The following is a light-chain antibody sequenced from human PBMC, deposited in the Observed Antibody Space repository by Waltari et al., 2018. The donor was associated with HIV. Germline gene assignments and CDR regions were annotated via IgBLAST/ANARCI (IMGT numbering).Light chain of an antibody. CDR3: QSYDSSLSGWV. Sequence: QSVLTQPPSVSGAPGQRVTISCSGGSSNNGSGYDVHWYQQFPGTAPKALIYANTNRPSGVPDRFSGSKSGYSASLVITGLQAEDDADYYCQSYDSSLSGWVFGGGTKLTVL. CDR2: ANT. CDR1: SSNNGSGYD. V-gene: IGLV1-40*01. J-gene: IGLJ3*02.